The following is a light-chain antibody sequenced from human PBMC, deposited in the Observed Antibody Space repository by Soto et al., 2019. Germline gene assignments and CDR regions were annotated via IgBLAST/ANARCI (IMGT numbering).Light chain of an antibody. V-gene: IGKV3-11*01. CDR2: DAS. Sequence: EIVLTQSPATLSVSPGERATLSCRASQGIKTYLAWFQQKPGQAPRLLIYDASNRATGIPVRFSGSGSGTDFTLTISSLEPEDLAVYYCQQRSNWPITFGQGTRLEIK. CDR3: QQRSNWPIT. CDR1: QGIKTY. J-gene: IGKJ5*01.